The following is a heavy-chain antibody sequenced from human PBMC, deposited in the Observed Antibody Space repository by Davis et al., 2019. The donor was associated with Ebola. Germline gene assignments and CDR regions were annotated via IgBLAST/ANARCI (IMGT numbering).Heavy chain of an antibody. J-gene: IGHJ4*02. CDR3: AKDEPQIYDFWSGYYDS. D-gene: IGHD3-3*01. CDR2: MSYDGSNE. CDR1: GFTFSSYA. V-gene: IGHV3-30*18. Sequence: PGGSLRLSCATSGFTFSSYAIHWVRQAPGKGLEWVAVMSYDGSNEYYADSVKGRFIISRDISKKTLYLQMNSLGAEDTAVYYYAKDEPQIYDFWSGYYDSWGPGTLVTVPS.